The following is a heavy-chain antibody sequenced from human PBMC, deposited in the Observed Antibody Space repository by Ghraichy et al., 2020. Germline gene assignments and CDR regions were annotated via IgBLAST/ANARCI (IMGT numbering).Heavy chain of an antibody. D-gene: IGHD2/OR15-2a*01. Sequence: GSLRLSCAASGFTFSIYSMSWVRQAPGKGLEWVANINPEGSEKYYVDSVKGRFTMSRDNAKNSVSLQMNSLRAEDTAVYYCARNRASLDVWGKGTTVTVSS. J-gene: IGHJ6*04. V-gene: IGHV3-7*03. CDR2: INPEGSEK. CDR1: GFTFSIYS. CDR3: ARNRASLDV.